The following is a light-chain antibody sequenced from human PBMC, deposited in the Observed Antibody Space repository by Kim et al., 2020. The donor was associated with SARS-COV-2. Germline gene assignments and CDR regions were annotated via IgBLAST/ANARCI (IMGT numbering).Light chain of an antibody. Sequence: QWVTISCTGCSSNNVANDDVYWYQPLPGTAPKLLMYGNTNRPSGVPDRFSGSESVSSASLAIIGLQAEDDADYYCQSYDYSLNSYVFGTGTKVTVL. CDR2: GNT. CDR3: QSYDYSLNSYV. CDR1: SSNNVANDD. V-gene: IGLV1-40*01. J-gene: IGLJ1*01.